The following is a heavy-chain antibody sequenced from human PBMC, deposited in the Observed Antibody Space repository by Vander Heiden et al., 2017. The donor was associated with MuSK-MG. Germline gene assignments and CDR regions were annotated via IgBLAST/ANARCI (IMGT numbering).Heavy chain of an antibody. J-gene: IGHJ4*02. CDR2: ICYSGST. CDR3: ARVSQLGDYETD. D-gene: IGHD4-17*01. V-gene: IGHV4-31*03. CDR1: GGPFRSGGPY. Sequence: QVQLQEPGPGLVKPSQTLSLSRTVSGGPFRSGGPYCSWIRRQPRNGLDWIGYICYSGSTYYNPSLKSRLTITVDTSKNQFSLRLSSVAAAETAVYYCARVSQLGDYETDWGQGTLVTVSS.